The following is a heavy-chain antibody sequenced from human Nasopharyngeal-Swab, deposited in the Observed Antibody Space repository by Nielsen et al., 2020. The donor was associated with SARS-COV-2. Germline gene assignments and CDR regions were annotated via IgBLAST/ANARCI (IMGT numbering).Heavy chain of an antibody. CDR1: GYSFTSYW. CDR2: IYPGDSDT. J-gene: IGHJ4*02. Sequence: GSLRLSCKGSGYSFTSYWIGWVRQMPGKGLEWMGIIYPGDSDTRYSPSFQGQVTISADKSISTAYLQWSSLKASDTAMYYCARGGTRYYYDSSGYYYWGQGTLVTVSS. V-gene: IGHV5-51*01. CDR3: ARGGTRYYYDSSGYYY. D-gene: IGHD3-22*01.